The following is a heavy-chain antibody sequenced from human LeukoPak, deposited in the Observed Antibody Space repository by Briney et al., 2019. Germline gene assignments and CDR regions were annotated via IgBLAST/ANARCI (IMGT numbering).Heavy chain of an antibody. Sequence: GASVKVSCKASRYTFTGYYMHWVRQAPGQGLEWLGRINPNSGGTNYAQKFQGRVTMNRDTSISTAYMELSRLRSDDTAVYYCAREIVARITMVRGVNRRYAFDLWGQGTMVTVSS. CDR1: RYTFTGYY. CDR3: AREIVARITMVRGVNRRYAFDL. J-gene: IGHJ3*01. V-gene: IGHV1-2*06. D-gene: IGHD3-10*01. CDR2: INPNSGGT.